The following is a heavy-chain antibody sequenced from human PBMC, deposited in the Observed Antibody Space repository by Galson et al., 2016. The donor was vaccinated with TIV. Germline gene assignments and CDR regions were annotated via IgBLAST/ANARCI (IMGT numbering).Heavy chain of an antibody. Sequence: SLRLSCAASGFTFSVYNMNWVRQAPGKGLEWISYASTTSSLIYYADSVRGRFTISRDNAKNSLYLQMNSLRADDTAVYYCARAGRDGYNPNFDYWGQGTLVTVSS. CDR3: ARAGRDGYNPNFDY. D-gene: IGHD5-24*01. V-gene: IGHV3-48*01. CDR2: ASTTSSLI. CDR1: GFTFSVYN. J-gene: IGHJ4*02.